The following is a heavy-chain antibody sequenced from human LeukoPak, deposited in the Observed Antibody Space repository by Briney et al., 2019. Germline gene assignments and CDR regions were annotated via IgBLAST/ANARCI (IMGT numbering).Heavy chain of an antibody. Sequence: GGSLRLSCAASGFTFSSYAMHWVRQAPGKGLEWVAVISYDGSNKYYADSVKGRFTISRDNSKNTLYLQMNSLRAEDTAVYYCARDLASPIAVAASWGQGTLVTVSS. J-gene: IGHJ4*02. CDR1: GFTFSSYA. CDR3: ARDLASPIAVAAS. V-gene: IGHV3-30-3*01. D-gene: IGHD6-19*01. CDR2: ISYDGSNK.